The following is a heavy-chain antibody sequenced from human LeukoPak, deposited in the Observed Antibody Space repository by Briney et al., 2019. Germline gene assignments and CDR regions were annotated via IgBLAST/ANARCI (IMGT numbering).Heavy chain of an antibody. Sequence: GESLRLSCAASGFTFSSYAMSWVRQSPGKGLEWVSAISGSGGSTYYADSVKGRFTISRDNSKNTLYLQMNSLRAEDTAVYYCAKAVGYCCSTSCYAPEDYYYGMDVWGKGTTVTVSS. J-gene: IGHJ6*04. CDR3: AKAVGYCCSTSCYAPEDYYYGMDV. D-gene: IGHD2-2*01. CDR2: ISGSGGST. V-gene: IGHV3-23*01. CDR1: GFTFSSYA.